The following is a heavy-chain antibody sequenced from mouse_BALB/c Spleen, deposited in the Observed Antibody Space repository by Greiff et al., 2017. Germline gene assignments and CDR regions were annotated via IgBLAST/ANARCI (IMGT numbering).Heavy chain of an antibody. J-gene: IGHJ2*01. V-gene: IGHV1S22*01. CDR3: TRYGAYFDY. CDR1: GYTFTSYW. D-gene: IGHD1-1*02. Sequence: LQQPGSELVRPGASVKLSCKASGYTFTSYWMHWVKQRHGQGLEWIGNIYPGSGSTNYDEKFKSKGTLTVDTSSSTAYMHLSSLTSEDSAVYYCTRYGAYFDYWGQGTTLTVSS. CDR2: IYPGSGST.